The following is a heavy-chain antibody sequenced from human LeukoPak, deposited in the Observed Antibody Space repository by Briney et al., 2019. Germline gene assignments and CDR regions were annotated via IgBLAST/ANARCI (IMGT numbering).Heavy chain of an antibody. Sequence: SETLSLTCTASGDSISSGSYYWSWIRQPPGKALEWIGYIFYSGSAYYNPSLKSRVIISVDTAKNQFSLNLSFVTAADTAVYYCARLGDRTFDYWGQGTLVTVSS. J-gene: IGHJ4*02. V-gene: IGHV4-30-4*08. CDR1: GDSISSGSYY. D-gene: IGHD2-21*01. CDR2: IFYSGSA. CDR3: ARLGDRTFDY.